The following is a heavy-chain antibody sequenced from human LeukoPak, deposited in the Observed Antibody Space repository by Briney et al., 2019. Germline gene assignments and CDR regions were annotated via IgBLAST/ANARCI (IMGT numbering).Heavy chain of an antibody. CDR2: ISYDGSNK. J-gene: IGHJ4*02. CDR3: AKTAAGNYYFDY. V-gene: IGHV3-30*18. Sequence: GGSLRFSCAASGFTFSSYGMHWVRQAPGKGLEWVAVISYDGSNKYYADSVKGRFTISRDNSKNTLYLQMNSLRAEDTAVYYCAKTAAGNYYFDYWGQGTLVTVSS. D-gene: IGHD6-13*01. CDR1: GFTFSSYG.